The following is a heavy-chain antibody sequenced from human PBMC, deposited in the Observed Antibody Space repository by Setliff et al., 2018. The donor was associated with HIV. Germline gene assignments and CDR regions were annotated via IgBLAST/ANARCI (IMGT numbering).Heavy chain of an antibody. CDR3: ARHRHTAAGTLDAFDI. CDR1: GYSSTSNW. Sequence: GESLKIPCKGYGYSSTSNWIGWVRQMPGKGLEWMVIIHPVVSDTRYSPSFQGQVTISADKSISTAYLQWSTLKASDTAIYYCARHRHTAAGTLDAFDIWGQGTVVTVSS. V-gene: IGHV5-51*01. CDR2: IHPVVSDT. D-gene: IGHD6-13*01. J-gene: IGHJ3*02.